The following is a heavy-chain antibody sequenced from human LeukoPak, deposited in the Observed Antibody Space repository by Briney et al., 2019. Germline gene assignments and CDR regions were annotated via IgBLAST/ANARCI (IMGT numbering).Heavy chain of an antibody. CDR3: VSPRGFSYGYFDY. CDR1: GGSISSSSAY. D-gene: IGHD5-18*01. Sequence: SETLSLTCTVSGGSISSSSAYWGWIRQPPGKGLEWIGSIYYSKNTYYNPSLKSRVTISADTSKNQFSLTLGSVSATDTAVYYCVSPRGFSYGYFDYWGQGTLVRVSS. J-gene: IGHJ4*02. V-gene: IGHV4-39*01. CDR2: IYYSKNT.